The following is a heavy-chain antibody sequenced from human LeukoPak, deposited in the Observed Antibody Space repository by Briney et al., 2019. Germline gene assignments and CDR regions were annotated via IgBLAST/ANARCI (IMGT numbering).Heavy chain of an antibody. V-gene: IGHV3-23*01. CDR3: AKDPDGYSGSLASFSAH. CDR2: ISGSGGST. D-gene: IGHD1-26*01. J-gene: IGHJ1*01. Sequence: PGGSLRLSCAASGFTLSSYAMSWVRQAPGKGLEWVSAISGSGGSTYDADSVKGRFTISRDNAKNTLYLQMNSLSAEDTAVYYCAKDPDGYSGSLASFSAHCGQGTLVTVSA. CDR1: GFTLSSYA.